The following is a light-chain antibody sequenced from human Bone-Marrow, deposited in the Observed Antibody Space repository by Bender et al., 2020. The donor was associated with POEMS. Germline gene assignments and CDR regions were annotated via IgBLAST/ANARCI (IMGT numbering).Light chain of an antibody. Sequence: QSALTQPPSASGSPGQSVTISCTGARSDVGGYKYVSWYQQYPGKAPKLLIYEVTNRPSGVSNRFSGSKSGNTASLSISGLQTEDEADYYCSSYTDSSTLVFGGGTKLTVL. J-gene: IGLJ3*02. CDR1: RSDVGGYKY. CDR3: SSYTDSSTLV. V-gene: IGLV2-14*01. CDR2: EVT.